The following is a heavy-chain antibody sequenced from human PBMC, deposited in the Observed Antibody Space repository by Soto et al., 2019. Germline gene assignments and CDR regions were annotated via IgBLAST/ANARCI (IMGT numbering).Heavy chain of an antibody. CDR3: ARDTGEYCSSTSCYVGWFDP. Sequence: SVKVSCKASGGTFSSYAISWVRQAPGQGLEWMGGIIPIFGTANYAQKFQGRVTITADESTSTAYMELSSLRSEDTAVYYCARDTGEYCSSTSCYVGWFDPWGQGTLVTVSS. J-gene: IGHJ5*02. CDR1: GGTFSSYA. V-gene: IGHV1-69*13. CDR2: IIPIFGTA. D-gene: IGHD2-2*01.